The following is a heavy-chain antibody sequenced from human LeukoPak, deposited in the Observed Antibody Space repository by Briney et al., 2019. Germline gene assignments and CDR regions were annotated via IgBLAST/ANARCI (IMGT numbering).Heavy chain of an antibody. Sequence: GGSLRLSCAASGFAFSSYAMSWVRQAPGKGLEWVSAISGSGGSTYYADSVKGRFTISRDNSKNTLYLQMNSLRAEDTAVYYCAKDLPNSSGWHFVGMDVWGQGTTVTVSS. J-gene: IGHJ6*02. CDR3: AKDLPNSSGWHFVGMDV. CDR2: ISGSGGST. V-gene: IGHV3-23*01. CDR1: GFAFSSYA. D-gene: IGHD6-19*01.